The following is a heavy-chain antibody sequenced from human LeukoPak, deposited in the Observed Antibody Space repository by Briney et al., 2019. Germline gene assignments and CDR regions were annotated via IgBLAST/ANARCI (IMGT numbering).Heavy chain of an antibody. J-gene: IGHJ3*02. V-gene: IGHV3-9*01. CDR1: GFTFDDYA. CDR2: ISWNSGSI. D-gene: IGHD1-1*01. CDR3: AKRNAGWALDI. Sequence: PGRSLRLSCAASGFTFDDYAMHWVRQAPGKGLEWVSGISWNSGSIGYADSVKGRFTVSRDNSKNTLYLQMNSLRAEDTAVYYCAKRNAGWALDIWGQGTMVTVSS.